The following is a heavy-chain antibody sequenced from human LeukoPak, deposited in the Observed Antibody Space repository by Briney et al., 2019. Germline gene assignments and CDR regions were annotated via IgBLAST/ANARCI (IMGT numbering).Heavy chain of an antibody. V-gene: IGHV4-59*01. CDR2: ISYSGSS. D-gene: IGHD6-6*01. CDR3: ARGGAARLHFQN. Sequence: SETLSLTCTVSGGSISSYYWSWIRQPPGKGLEWIGYISYSGSSNYNPSLKSRVTISVDTSKNQFSLNLNSVTAADTAVYYCARGGAARLHFQNWGQGTLVTVSS. CDR1: GGSISSYY. J-gene: IGHJ1*01.